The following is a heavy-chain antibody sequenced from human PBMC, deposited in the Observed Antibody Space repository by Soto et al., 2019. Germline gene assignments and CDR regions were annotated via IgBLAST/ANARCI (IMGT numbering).Heavy chain of an antibody. CDR3: ARVGSGTTRKYWYFDL. V-gene: IGHV4-34*01. D-gene: IGHD3-10*01. Sequence: QVQLQQWGAGLLKPSETLSLTCAVYGGSFSGYYWNWIRQPPGKGLEWIGEISHSGSTKYNPSLATRVTISVDTSKNQFSLKLTSVTAADTAVYYCARVGSGTTRKYWYFDLWGRGTLVTVSS. CDR2: ISHSGST. CDR1: GGSFSGYY. J-gene: IGHJ2*01.